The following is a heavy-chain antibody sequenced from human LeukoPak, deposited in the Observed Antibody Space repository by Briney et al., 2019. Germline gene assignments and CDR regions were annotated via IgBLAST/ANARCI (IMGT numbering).Heavy chain of an antibody. D-gene: IGHD6-13*01. CDR1: GFTFSSYG. CDR3: AKDYSSSRQYYFDY. J-gene: IGHJ4*02. V-gene: IGHV3-30*02. Sequence: PGGSLRLSCAASGFTFSSYGMHWVRQAPGKGLEWVAFIRYDGSNKYYADSVKGRFTISRDNSKNTLYLQMNSLRAEDTAVYYCAKDYSSSRQYYFDYWGQGTLVTVSS. CDR2: IRYDGSNK.